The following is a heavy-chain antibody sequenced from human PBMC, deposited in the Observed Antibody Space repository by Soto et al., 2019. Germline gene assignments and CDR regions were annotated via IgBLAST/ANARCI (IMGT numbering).Heavy chain of an antibody. CDR2: ISYDGSNK. V-gene: IGHV3-30-3*01. CDR3: ARDSTVTTVPNFFDY. D-gene: IGHD4-17*01. Sequence: QVQLVESGGGVVQPGRSLRLSCAASGFTFSSYAMHWVRQAPGKGLEWVAVISYDGSNKYYADSVKGRFTISRNNSKNTLYLQMNSLRAEDTAVYYCARDSTVTTVPNFFDYWGQGTLVTVSS. J-gene: IGHJ4*02. CDR1: GFTFSSYA.